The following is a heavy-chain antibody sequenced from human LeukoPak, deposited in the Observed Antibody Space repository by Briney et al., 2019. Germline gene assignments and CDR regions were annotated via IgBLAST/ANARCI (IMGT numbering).Heavy chain of an antibody. CDR1: STYW. D-gene: IGHD4-17*01. J-gene: IGHJ4*02. V-gene: IGHV4-39*01. CDR2: IYYSGSS. Sequence: STYWMSWVRQAPGKGLEWIWSIYYSGSSYYNPSLKSRVTISVDTSKNQFSLKLSSVTAAHTTVYYCATHFQSYDDYTFGYWGQGTLVNVSA. CDR3: ATHFQSYDDYTFGY.